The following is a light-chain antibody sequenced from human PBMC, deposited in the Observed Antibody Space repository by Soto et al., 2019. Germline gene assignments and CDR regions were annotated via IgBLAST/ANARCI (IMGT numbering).Light chain of an antibody. J-gene: IGKJ5*01. CDR1: ESIGDY. CDR2: AAS. CDR3: QQRSEWPIT. V-gene: IGKV3D-20*02. Sequence: DIVLTHYPVALYLSPGDRATLSCWASESIGDYLAWYQQRPGQAPRLLIYAASRRASGTPHRFSGSGSERAFTLAISGLEPEDFAVYYCQQRSEWPITFGQGTRLEI.